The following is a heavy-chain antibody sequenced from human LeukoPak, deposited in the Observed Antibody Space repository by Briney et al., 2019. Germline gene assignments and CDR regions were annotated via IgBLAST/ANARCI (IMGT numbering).Heavy chain of an antibody. D-gene: IGHD5-18*01. CDR3: ARDLGLPPRYNWFDP. CDR1: GYTFTSYG. J-gene: IGHJ5*02. Sequence: GASVKVSCKASGYTFTSYGISWVRQAPGQGLEWMGWISAYNGNTNYAQKLQGRVTMTTDTSTSTAYMELRSLRSDDTAVYYCARDLGLPPRYNWFDPWGQGTLVTVSS. CDR2: ISAYNGNT. V-gene: IGHV1-18*01.